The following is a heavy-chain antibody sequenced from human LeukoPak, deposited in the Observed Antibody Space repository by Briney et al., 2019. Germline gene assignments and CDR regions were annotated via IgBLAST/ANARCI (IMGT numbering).Heavy chain of an antibody. CDR2: IYYSGST. CDR3: ARSGLREYYFDY. V-gene: IGHV4-39*01. J-gene: IGHJ4*02. D-gene: IGHD3-10*01. CDR1: GGSISSSSYY. Sequence: PSETLSLTCTVSGGSISSSSYYWGWIRQPPGKGLEWIGSIYYSGSTYYNPSLKSRVTISVDTSKNQFSLKLSSVTAAGTAVYYCARSGLREYYFDYWGQGTLVTVSS.